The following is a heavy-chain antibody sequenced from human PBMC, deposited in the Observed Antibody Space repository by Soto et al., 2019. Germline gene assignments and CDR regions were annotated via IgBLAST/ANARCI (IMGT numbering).Heavy chain of an antibody. Sequence: EVQLLESGGGLIQPGGSLRLSCAASGFTFSSYAMSWVRQAPGKGLEWVSAISTSGGSTFYADSVKGRFTISRDNFKNTLYLQRNSLRAEDTAVYYCAKKAGDSGYDPFDYWGQGNLVTVSS. CDR2: ISTSGGST. CDR3: AKKAGDSGYDPFDY. D-gene: IGHD5-12*01. CDR1: GFTFSSYA. V-gene: IGHV3-23*01. J-gene: IGHJ4*02.